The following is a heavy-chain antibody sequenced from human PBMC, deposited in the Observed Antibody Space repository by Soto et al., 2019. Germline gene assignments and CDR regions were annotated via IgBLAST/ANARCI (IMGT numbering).Heavy chain of an antibody. Sequence: QVHLVESGGALVKPGGSLRLSCAASGFTLSDSYMSWIRQAPGKGLEWLSYISNSGRTINYADSVKGRFTISRDNAKNLFELQLNSLRGQDTAVYYCARDWGAWFGPWGQGTLVTVSS. D-gene: IGHD3-16*01. CDR1: GFTLSDSY. J-gene: IGHJ5*02. CDR3: ARDWGAWFGP. CDR2: ISNSGRTI. V-gene: IGHV3-11*01.